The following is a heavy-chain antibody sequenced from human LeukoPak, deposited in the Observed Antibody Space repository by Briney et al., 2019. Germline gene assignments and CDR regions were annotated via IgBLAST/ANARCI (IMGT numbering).Heavy chain of an antibody. Sequence: PGGSLRLSCAASGFTFSYYGMHWVRHAPGKGLEWVAVISHDGSNIHYGDSVEGRFTISRDNSKNTLYLQMHSLRAEDTAIYYCAKDPYRVVVATGNYLDPWGQGTLVTVSS. CDR3: AKDPYRVVVATGNYLDP. D-gene: IGHD2-15*01. CDR1: GFTFSYYG. J-gene: IGHJ5*02. CDR2: ISHDGSNI. V-gene: IGHV3-30*18.